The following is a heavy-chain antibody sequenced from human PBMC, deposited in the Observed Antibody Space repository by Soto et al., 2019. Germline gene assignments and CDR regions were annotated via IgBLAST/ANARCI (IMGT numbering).Heavy chain of an antibody. D-gene: IGHD3-22*01. CDR1: GFTFSTYA. J-gene: IGHJ4*02. CDR2: ISNDGTKK. CDR3: ARVHYSDSSGYYEIDY. Sequence: VGSLRLSCVVSGFTFSTYAMHWVRQAPGKGLEWVALISNDGTKKYSADSVKGRFTISRDNYKNTMSLEMNSLRAEDTAVYYCARVHYSDSSGYYEIDYWGLGTLVTVS. V-gene: IGHV3-30-3*01.